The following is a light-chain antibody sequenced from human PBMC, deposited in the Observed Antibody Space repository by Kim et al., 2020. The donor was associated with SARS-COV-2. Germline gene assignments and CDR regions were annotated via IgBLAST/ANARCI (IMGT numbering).Light chain of an antibody. Sequence: EIVLTQSPATLSLSPGERATLSCRASQSVSSYLAWYQQKPGQAPRLLIYDASNRATGIPARFSGSGSGTDFTLTISSLEPEDFAVYYCQQRSNWPPTFVGGAKVDIK. CDR3: QQRSNWPPT. J-gene: IGKJ4*01. CDR2: DAS. V-gene: IGKV3-11*01. CDR1: QSVSSY.